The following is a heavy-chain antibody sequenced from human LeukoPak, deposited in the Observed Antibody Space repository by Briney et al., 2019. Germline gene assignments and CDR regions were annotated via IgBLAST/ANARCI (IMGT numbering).Heavy chain of an antibody. CDR2: IYYSGST. Sequence: SETLSLTCTVSGGSISSGGYYWSWIRQHPGKGLEWIGYIYYSGSTYYNPSLKSRVTISVDTSKNQFSLKLSSVTAADTAVYYCASGMATIRYFDYWGQGTLVTVSS. CDR1: GGSISSGGYY. CDR3: ASGMATIRYFDY. J-gene: IGHJ4*02. V-gene: IGHV4-31*03. D-gene: IGHD5-24*01.